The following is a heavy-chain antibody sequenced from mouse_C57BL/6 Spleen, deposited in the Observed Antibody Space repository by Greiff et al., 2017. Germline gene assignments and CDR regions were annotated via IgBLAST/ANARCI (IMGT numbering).Heavy chain of an antibody. CDR1: GFTFSSYA. V-gene: IGHV5-4*01. D-gene: IGHD4-1*01. J-gene: IGHJ2*01. CDR3: AREEAGTFDY. Sequence: EVKLVESGGGLVTPGGSLKLSCAASGFTFSSYAMSWVRQTPEKRLEWVATISDGGSYTYYPDNVKGRFTIYRDNAKNNLYLQMRHLKSYDTAMYYCAREEAGTFDYWGQGTTLTVSA. CDR2: ISDGGSYT.